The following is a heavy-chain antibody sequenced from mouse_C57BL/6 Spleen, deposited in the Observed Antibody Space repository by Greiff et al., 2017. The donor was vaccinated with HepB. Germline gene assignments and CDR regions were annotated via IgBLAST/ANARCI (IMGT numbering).Heavy chain of an antibody. CDR1: GYAFSSYW. D-gene: IGHD3-3*01. Sequence: QVQLQQSGAELVKPGASVKISCKASGYAFSSYWMNWVKQRPGKGLEWIGQIYPGDGDTNYNGKFKGKATLTADKSSSTAYMQLSSLTSEDSAVYFCARSWGTGCYFDYWGQGTTLTVSS. J-gene: IGHJ2*01. V-gene: IGHV1-80*01. CDR3: ARSWGTGCYFDY. CDR2: IYPGDGDT.